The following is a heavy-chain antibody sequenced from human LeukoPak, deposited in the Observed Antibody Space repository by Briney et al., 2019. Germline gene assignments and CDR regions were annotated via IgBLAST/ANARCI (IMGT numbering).Heavy chain of an antibody. CDR3: ARGAERITMVQGLYYYNYYMDV. J-gene: IGHJ6*03. V-gene: IGHV4-34*01. CDR2: INHSGST. CDR1: GGSFSGYY. D-gene: IGHD3-10*01. Sequence: SETLSLTCAVYGGSFSGYYWSWIRQPPGKGLEWIGEINHSGSTNYNPSLKSRVTISVDTSKNQFSLKLSSVTAADTAVYYCARGAERITMVQGLYYYNYYMDVWGKGTTVTVSS.